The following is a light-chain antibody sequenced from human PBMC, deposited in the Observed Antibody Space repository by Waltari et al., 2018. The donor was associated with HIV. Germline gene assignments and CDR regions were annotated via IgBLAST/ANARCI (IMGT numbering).Light chain of an antibody. V-gene: IGLV1-40*01. Sequence: QSVLTQPPSVSAAPGQRVTISCTGSSSNIGAGYDVHWYQQLPGTAPKLLIYTNSNRPSGVPDRFSGSKSGTSASLAITGLQADDEAHYYCQSYDSSLSDSVVFGGGTTLTVL. CDR3: QSYDSSLSDSVV. CDR2: TNS. CDR1: SSNIGAGYD. J-gene: IGLJ2*01.